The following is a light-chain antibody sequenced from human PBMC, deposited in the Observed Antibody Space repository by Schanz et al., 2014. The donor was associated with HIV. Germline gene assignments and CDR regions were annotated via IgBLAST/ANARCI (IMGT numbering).Light chain of an antibody. CDR2: DVN. V-gene: IGLV2-14*03. Sequence: QSALTQPASVSGSPGQSITISCTGTSADVGAYKSAPWYQQHPGKAPKLIIYDVNNRPSGISNRFSGSKSANTASLTISGLQAEDEADYYCCSYGGSSTPVVLGGGTKLTVL. CDR1: SADVGAYKS. J-gene: IGLJ2*01. CDR3: CSYGGSSTPVV.